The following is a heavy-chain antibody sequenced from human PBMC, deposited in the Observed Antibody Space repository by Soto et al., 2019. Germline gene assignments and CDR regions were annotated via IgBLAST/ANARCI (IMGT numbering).Heavy chain of an antibody. CDR3: ASHPLTMTYLDY. CDR2: INSDGSST. J-gene: IGHJ4*02. V-gene: IGHV3-74*01. Sequence: GGSLRLSCAASGFTFSSYWLHWVRQAPGKGLVWVSRINSDGSSTSYADSVKGRFTISRDNAKNTVYLQMNSLRAQDTPVYSCASHPLTMTYLDYWGQGTLLTVSS. D-gene: IGHD3-22*01. CDR1: GFTFSSYW.